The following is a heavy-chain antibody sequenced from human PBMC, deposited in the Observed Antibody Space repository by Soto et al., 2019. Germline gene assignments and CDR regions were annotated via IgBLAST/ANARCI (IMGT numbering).Heavy chain of an antibody. CDR1: GYTFTNFW. CDR2: IYPGDSDT. Sequence: PGESLKISCRVSGYTFTNFWIGWVRQMPGKGLEWMGIIYPGDSDTSYSPSSQGQVTISVDKSISTAYLQWSGLKASDTAMYYCARIWEMATVAACDYWGQGTLVTVSS. J-gene: IGHJ4*02. D-gene: IGHD3-16*01. V-gene: IGHV5-51*01. CDR3: ARIWEMATVAACDY.